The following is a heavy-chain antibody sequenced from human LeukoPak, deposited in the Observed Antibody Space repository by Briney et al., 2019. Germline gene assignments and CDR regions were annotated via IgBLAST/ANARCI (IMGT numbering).Heavy chain of an antibody. V-gene: IGHV1-18*01. CDR1: GYTFTSYG. CDR2: ISAYNGNT. D-gene: IGHD2-2*01. J-gene: IGHJ6*03. Sequence: ASVKVSCKASGYTFTSYGISWVRQAPGQGLEWMGRISAYNGNTNYAQKLQGRVTMTTDTSTSTAYMELRSLRSDDTAVYYCARRTNIVVVPAATPQRASPYFYYYYMDVWGKGTTVTVSS. CDR3: ARRTNIVVVPAATPQRASPYFYYYYMDV.